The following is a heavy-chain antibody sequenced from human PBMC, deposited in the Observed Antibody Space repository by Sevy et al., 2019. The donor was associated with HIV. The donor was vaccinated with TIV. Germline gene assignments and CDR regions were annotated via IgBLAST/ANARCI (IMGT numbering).Heavy chain of an antibody. CDR1: GFTFSSYE. J-gene: IGHJ4*02. CDR3: ARAPTTVTTGDY. Sequence: GGSLRLSCAASGFTFSSYEMNWVRQAPGKGLEWVSYISSSGSTIYYPDRVKGRFTISRDNAKNSRYLQMNSLRAEDTAVYYCARAPTTVTTGDYWGQGTLVTVSS. D-gene: IGHD4-17*01. CDR2: ISSSGSTI. V-gene: IGHV3-48*03.